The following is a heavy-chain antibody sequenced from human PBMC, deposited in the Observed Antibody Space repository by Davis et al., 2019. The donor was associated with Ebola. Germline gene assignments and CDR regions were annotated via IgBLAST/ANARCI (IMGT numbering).Heavy chain of an antibody. V-gene: IGHV4-4*02. D-gene: IGHD3/OR15-3a*01. CDR1: GDSISSNTW. CDR3: ARLRTSDYSYYFQY. J-gene: IGHJ4*02. CDR2: IEDSGTT. Sequence: MPSETLSLTCTVSGDSISSNTWWSWVRQPPGKGLEWIGEIEDSGTTTYTPSLRSPLTFSVAKSKNQFSLKLTSVTAADTAVYYCARLRTSDYSYYFQYWGQGTLVTVSS.